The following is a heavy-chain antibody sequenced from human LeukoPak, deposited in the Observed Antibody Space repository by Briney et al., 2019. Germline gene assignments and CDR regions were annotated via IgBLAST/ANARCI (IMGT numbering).Heavy chain of an antibody. CDR2: ISAYNGNT. CDR1: GYTFTSYG. D-gene: IGHD6-19*01. CDR3: AREGELAVAGITGVLVLVLGDY. V-gene: IGHV1-18*01. Sequence: GASVKVSCKASGYTFTSYGISWVRQAPGQGLEWMGWISAYNGNTNYAQKLQGRVTMTTDTSTSTAYMELRSLRSDDTAVYYCAREGELAVAGITGVLVLVLGDYWGQGTLVTVSS. J-gene: IGHJ4*02.